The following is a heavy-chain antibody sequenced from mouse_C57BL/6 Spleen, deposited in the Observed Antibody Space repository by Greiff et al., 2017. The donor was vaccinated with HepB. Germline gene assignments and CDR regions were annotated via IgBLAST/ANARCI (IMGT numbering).Heavy chain of an antibody. CDR3: AREGYGSDY. D-gene: IGHD1-1*01. J-gene: IGHJ2*01. Sequence: VQLVESGPELVKPGASVKISCKASGYAFSSSWMNWVKQRPGKGLEWIGRIYPGDGDTNYNGKFKGKATLTADKSSSTAYMQLSSLTSEDSAVYFCAREGYGSDYWGQGTTLTVSS. CDR1: GYAFSSSW. CDR2: IYPGDGDT. V-gene: IGHV1-82*01.